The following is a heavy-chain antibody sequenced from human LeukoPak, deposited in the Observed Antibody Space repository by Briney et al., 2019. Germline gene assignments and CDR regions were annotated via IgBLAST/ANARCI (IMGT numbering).Heavy chain of an antibody. CDR1: GYTFTGYY. V-gene: IGHV1-2*02. Sequence: ASVKVSCKASGYTFTGYYMNWVRQAPGQGLEWMGWINPNSGSTNYAQKFQGRVTMTRDTSISTAYMELSRLRSDDTAVYYCARDSWNNWFDPWGQGTLVTVSS. J-gene: IGHJ5*02. CDR2: INPNSGST. D-gene: IGHD2-15*01. CDR3: ARDSWNNWFDP.